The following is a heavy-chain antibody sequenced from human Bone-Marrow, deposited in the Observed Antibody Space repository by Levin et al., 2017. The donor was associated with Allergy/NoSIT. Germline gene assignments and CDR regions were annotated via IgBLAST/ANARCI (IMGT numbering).Heavy chain of an antibody. V-gene: IGHV2-5*02. CDR1: GFSLSTSGLA. CDR3: AHRRTNYYDDTGYYEYYFES. CDR2: IYWDGDK. J-gene: IGHJ4*02. Sequence: SGPTLVKPTQTLTLTCTFSGFSLSTSGLAVGWIRQPPGQALEWLALIYWDGDKRYKPSLETRVTISKDTSKHRVVLSMIDMDPVDTATYYRAHRRTNYYDDTGYYEYYFESWGQGIVVTVSP. D-gene: IGHD3-22*01.